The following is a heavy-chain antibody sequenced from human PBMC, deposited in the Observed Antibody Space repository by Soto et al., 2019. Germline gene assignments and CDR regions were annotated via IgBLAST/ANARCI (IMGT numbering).Heavy chain of an antibody. J-gene: IGHJ5*02. CDR1: GFTFTGNW. V-gene: IGHV3-74*01. D-gene: IGHD1-26*01. CDR2: INRDGTAT. CDR3: ATVGTGSYNWFDP. Sequence: EVQLVESGGGLVQPGGSLRLSCAASGFTFTGNWMHWVRQGPGKGLVWVARINRDGTATTYADSVTGRFTISRDNSKNTLYLQMNSLEAEDTAVYYCATVGTGSYNWFDPWGQGTMVTVSS.